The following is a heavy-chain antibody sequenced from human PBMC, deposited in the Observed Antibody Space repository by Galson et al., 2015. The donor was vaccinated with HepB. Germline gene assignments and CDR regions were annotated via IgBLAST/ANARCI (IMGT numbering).Heavy chain of an antibody. V-gene: IGHV4-59*02. D-gene: IGHD3-10*01. CDR1: GDSVTGYY. CDR3: VRELGGSSPHFKYGMDV. Sequence: ETLSLTCTVSGDSVTGYYWGWIWQPPGRGLDWIGSVDDTGNTIYNPPLRTRVTVSVDTSKNQFSLRLMSVTAADTAVYFCVRELGGSSPHFKYGMDVWGQGTTVTVSS. J-gene: IGHJ6*02. CDR2: VDDTGNT.